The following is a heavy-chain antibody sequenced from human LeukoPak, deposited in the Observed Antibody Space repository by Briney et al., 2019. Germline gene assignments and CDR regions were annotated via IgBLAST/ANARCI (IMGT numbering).Heavy chain of an antibody. CDR1: GGSFIGYY. D-gene: IGHD1-26*01. Sequence: SETLSLTCAVYGGSFIGYYWSWIRQPPGKGLEWIGEINHSGSTNYNPSLKSRVTISVDTSKNQFSLKLSSVTAADTAVYYCARGSVPRGFDYWGQGTLVTVSS. V-gene: IGHV4-34*01. J-gene: IGHJ4*02. CDR2: INHSGST. CDR3: ARGSVPRGFDY.